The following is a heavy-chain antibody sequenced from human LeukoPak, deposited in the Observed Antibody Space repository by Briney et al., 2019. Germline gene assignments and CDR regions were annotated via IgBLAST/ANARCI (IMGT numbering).Heavy chain of an antibody. CDR1: GDSISSSY. V-gene: IGHV4-59*01. CDR2: VHYTGKT. J-gene: IGHJ4*02. D-gene: IGHD3-22*01. Sequence: SSETLSLTCTVSGDSISSSYWSWLRQPPGKSLEWVGYVHYTGKTNYNPSLNNRATISVDMSKNQFSLTLTSVTVADTAMYYCARGYYDRSGSSNPFDSWGQGTLVTVSA. CDR3: ARGYYDRSGSSNPFDS.